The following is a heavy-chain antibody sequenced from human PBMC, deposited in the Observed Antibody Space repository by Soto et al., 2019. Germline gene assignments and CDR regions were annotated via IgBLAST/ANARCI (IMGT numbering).Heavy chain of an antibody. CDR3: ARGGHVVVVTADLDY. CDR2: VNPSGGHT. V-gene: IGHV1-46*01. D-gene: IGHD2-21*02. J-gene: IGHJ4*02. CDR1: GETLTEYY. Sequence: ASVKASCKASGETLTEYYLHWLRQATGQGLEWMGTVNPSGGHTTYAQHFLGRVTMTRDTSTSTLYMELTSLTSEDTAVYYCARGGHVVVVTADLDYWGQGTLVTAPQ.